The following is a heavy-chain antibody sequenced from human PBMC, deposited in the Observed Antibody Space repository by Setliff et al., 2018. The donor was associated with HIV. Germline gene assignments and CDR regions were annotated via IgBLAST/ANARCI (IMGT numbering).Heavy chain of an antibody. CDR1: GFTFSSNA. CDR3: ARDPFNYDFWSGDTTPKWGYFDY. CDR2: ISYDGSDK. Sequence: PGESLTISCAASGFTFSSNAMHWVRQAPGKGLEWVAVISYDGSDKYYANSVKGRFSISRDNSKNTLYLQMNSLRAEDTAVYYCARDPFNYDFWSGDTTPKWGYFDYWGQGTLVTVSS. V-gene: IGHV3-30*04. J-gene: IGHJ4*02. D-gene: IGHD3-3*01.